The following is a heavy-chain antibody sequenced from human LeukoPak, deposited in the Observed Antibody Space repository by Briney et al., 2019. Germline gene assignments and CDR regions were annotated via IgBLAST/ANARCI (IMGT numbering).Heavy chain of an antibody. CDR3: ARDLIAVAGRYYDY. V-gene: IGHV1-2*02. CDR2: INPNSGGT. D-gene: IGHD6-19*01. CDR1: GYTFTGYY. J-gene: IGHJ4*02. Sequence: ASVKVSCKASGYTFTGYYMHWVRQAPGQGLEWMGWINPNSGGTNYAQKFQGRVTMTRDTSISTAYMELSRLRSDDTAVYYCARDLIAVAGRYYDYWGQGTLVTVSS.